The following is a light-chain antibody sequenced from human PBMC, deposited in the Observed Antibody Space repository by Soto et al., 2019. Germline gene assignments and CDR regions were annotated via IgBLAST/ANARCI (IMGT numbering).Light chain of an antibody. Sequence: QSALTQPASVSGSPGQSITISCTGTISDVGGYNYVSWYQQHPGKAPKLMIYDVSNRPSGVSNRFSGSKSGNTASLTISGLQADDEADYYCSSYTSSSTLVVLGGGTKLTVL. CDR3: SSYTSSSTLVV. J-gene: IGLJ2*01. CDR1: ISDVGGYNY. V-gene: IGLV2-14*01. CDR2: DVS.